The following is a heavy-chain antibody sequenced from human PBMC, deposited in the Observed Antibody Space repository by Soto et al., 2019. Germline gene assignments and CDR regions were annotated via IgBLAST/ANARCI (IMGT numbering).Heavy chain of an antibody. CDR2: IYYSGST. J-gene: IGHJ6*02. D-gene: IGHD3-10*01. CDR3: ARHHASGRYDYGMGV. CDR1: GVSMSNYY. Sequence: QVQLQESGPGLVKPSETLSLTCTVSGVSMSNYYWSWIRPPPGKGLEWIGYIYYSGSTNYNPSLRSRVTISVDTSKTQFSLRLSSVTAADTAVYYCARHHASGRYDYGMGVWGQGTTVTVSS. V-gene: IGHV4-59*08.